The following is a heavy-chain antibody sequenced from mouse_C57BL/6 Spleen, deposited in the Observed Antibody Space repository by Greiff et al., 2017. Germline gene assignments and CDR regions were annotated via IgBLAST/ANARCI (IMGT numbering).Heavy chain of an antibody. D-gene: IGHD2-4*01. CDR2: ISYDGSN. CDR3: ARGYDYDNY. CDR1: GYYITSGYY. J-gene: IGHJ2*01. Sequence: EVKLQESGPGLVKPSQSLSLTCSVTGYYITSGYYWNWIRQFPGNKLEWMGYISYDGSNNYNPSLKNRISITRDTSKNQFFLKLNSVTTEDTATYYCARGYDYDNYWGQGTTLTVSS. V-gene: IGHV3-6*01.